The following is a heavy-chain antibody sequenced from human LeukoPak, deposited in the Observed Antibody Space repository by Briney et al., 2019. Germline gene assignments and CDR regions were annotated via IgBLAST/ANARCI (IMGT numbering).Heavy chain of an antibody. V-gene: IGHV4-30-4*08. CDR2: IYYSGST. Sequence: SQTLSLTCTVSGGSISSGDYYWSWIRQPPGKGLEWIGYIYYSGSTYYNPSLKSRVTISVDTSKNQFSLKLSPVTAADTAVYYCARGRRNVLLWFGELIWGQGTLVTVSS. J-gene: IGHJ4*02. CDR1: GGSISSGDYY. CDR3: ARGRRNVLLWFGELI. D-gene: IGHD3-10*01.